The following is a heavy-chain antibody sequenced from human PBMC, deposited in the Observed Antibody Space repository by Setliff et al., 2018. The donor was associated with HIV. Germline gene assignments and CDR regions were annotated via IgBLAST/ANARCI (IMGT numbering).Heavy chain of an antibody. D-gene: IGHD6-13*01. CDR2: IYWSGLT. CDR1: SGSVSRSDYY. Sequence: SETLSLTCTVSSGSVSRSDYYWGWIRQTPGKGLEWIGSIYWSGLTFYNPSLESRVTISVDTSKNQFSLKLRSVTAADTAVYYCASELQGHSSSWPNYWGQGTLVTVSS. J-gene: IGHJ4*02. CDR3: ASELQGHSSSWPNY. V-gene: IGHV4-39*07.